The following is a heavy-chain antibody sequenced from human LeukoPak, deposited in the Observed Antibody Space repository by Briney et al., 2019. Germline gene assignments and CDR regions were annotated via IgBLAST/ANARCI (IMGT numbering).Heavy chain of an antibody. CDR2: IKQDGSEK. Sequence: PGGSLRLSCAASGFTFSSYWMSWVRQAPGKGLERVANIKQDGSEKYYVDSVKGRFTISRDNAKNSLYLQMNSLRAEDTAVYYCARFTPRYLGAFDIWGQGTMVTVSS. CDR1: GFTFSSYW. V-gene: IGHV3-7*03. J-gene: IGHJ3*02. CDR3: ARFTPRYLGAFDI. D-gene: IGHD3-9*01.